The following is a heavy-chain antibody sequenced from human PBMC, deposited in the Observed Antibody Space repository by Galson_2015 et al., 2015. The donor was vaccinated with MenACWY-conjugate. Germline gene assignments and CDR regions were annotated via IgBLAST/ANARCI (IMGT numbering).Heavy chain of an antibody. CDR3: ARERGQNGDYVLGY. J-gene: IGHJ4*02. CDR2: IIPILGIA. D-gene: IGHD4-17*01. Sequence: SVKVSCKASGGTFSSYAISWVRQAPGQGLEWMGRIIPILGIANYAQKFQGRVTITADKSTSTAYMELSSLRSEDTAVHYCARERGQNGDYVLGYWGQGTLVTVSS. CDR1: GGTFSSYA. V-gene: IGHV1-69*04.